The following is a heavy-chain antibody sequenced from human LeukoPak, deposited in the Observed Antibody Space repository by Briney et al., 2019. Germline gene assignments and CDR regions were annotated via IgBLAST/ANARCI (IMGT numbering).Heavy chain of an antibody. CDR2: ISWNSGSI. D-gene: IGHD3-22*01. V-gene: IGHV3-9*01. CDR1: GFIFDDYA. J-gene: IGHJ4*02. Sequence: QTGGSLRLSCAASGFIFDDYAMHCVRQAPGKGLEWVSGISWNSGSIGYADSVKGRFTISRDNAKNSLYLQMNSLRAEDTALYYCAKAAGSYYYDSSGYYPFDYRGQGTLATVSS. CDR3: AKAAGSYYYDSSGYYPFDY.